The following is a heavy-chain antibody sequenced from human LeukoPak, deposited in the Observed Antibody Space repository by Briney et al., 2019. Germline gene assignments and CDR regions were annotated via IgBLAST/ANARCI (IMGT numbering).Heavy chain of an antibody. CDR2: IYSGGST. J-gene: IGHJ6*02. CDR1: GFTVSSNY. V-gene: IGHV3-53*01. D-gene: IGHD4-11*01. CDR3: ERDSNSNYYYYGMDV. Sequence: PGGSLRLSCAASGFTVSSNYMSWVRQAPGKGLEWVSVIYSGGSTYYADSVKGRFTISRDNSKNTLYLQMNSLRAEDTAVYYCERDSNSNYYYYGMDVWGQGTTVTVSS.